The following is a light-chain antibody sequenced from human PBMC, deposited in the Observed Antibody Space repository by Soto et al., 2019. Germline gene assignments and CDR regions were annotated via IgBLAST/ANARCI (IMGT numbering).Light chain of an antibody. Sequence: DIQMTQSPSSLSASVGDRVPITCQASQYISNYLNWYQQKPGKAPKLLIYDASNLETGVPSRFSGSGSGTDFTFTISSLQPEDIATYYCQQYDNLPPFTFGPGTKVDIK. J-gene: IGKJ3*01. CDR1: QYISNY. V-gene: IGKV1-33*01. CDR3: QQYDNLPPFT. CDR2: DAS.